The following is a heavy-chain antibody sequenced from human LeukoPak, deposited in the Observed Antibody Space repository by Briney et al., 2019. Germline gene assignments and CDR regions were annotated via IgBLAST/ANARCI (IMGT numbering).Heavy chain of an antibody. V-gene: IGHV4-31*03. CDR2: IYYSGST. CDR3: ARIHRYCSGGACYVLDN. CDR1: GGSISSGGYY. Sequence: SQTLSLTCTVSGGSISSGGYYWSWIRQHPGKGLEWIGYIYYSGSTYYNPSLKSRVTISVDTSKNQFSLKLSSVTAADTAVYYCARIHRYCSGGACYVLDNWGQGTLVAVSS. J-gene: IGHJ4*02. D-gene: IGHD2-15*01.